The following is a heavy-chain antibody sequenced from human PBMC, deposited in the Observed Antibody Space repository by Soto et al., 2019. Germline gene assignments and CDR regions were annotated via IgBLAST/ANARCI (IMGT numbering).Heavy chain of an antibody. CDR1: GYSFPNYW. V-gene: IGHV5-10-1*01. J-gene: IGHJ4*02. CDR3: ATLADSSGREF. CDR2: IDPSGGSYT. Sequence: ESLKISCKGFGYSFPNYWISWVRQMPGKGLEWMGRIDPSGGSYTTYSPSFQGHVTISVDKSINTAYLQCSSLKASDTAMYYCATLADSSGREFWGQGTLVTVSS. D-gene: IGHD6-19*01.